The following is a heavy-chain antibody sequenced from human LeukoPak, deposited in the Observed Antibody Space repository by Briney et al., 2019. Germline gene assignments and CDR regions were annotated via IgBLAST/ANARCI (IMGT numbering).Heavy chain of an antibody. CDR1: GGTFSSYA. CDR2: IIPILGIA. D-gene: IGHD5-24*01. Sequence: SVKVSCKASGGTFSSYAISWVRRAPGQGLEWMGRIIPILGIANYAQKFQGRVTITADKSTSTAYMELSSLRSEDTAVYYCARLSSDGYNYWFDYWGQGTLVTVSS. V-gene: IGHV1-69*04. CDR3: ARLSSDGYNYWFDY. J-gene: IGHJ4*02.